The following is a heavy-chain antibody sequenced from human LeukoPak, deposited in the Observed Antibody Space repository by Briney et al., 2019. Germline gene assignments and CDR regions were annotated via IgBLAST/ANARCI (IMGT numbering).Heavy chain of an antibody. CDR2: ISSSGSTI. D-gene: IGHD3-3*01. V-gene: IGHV3-48*03. Sequence: GGSLRLSCAASGFTFSSYEMNWVRQAPGKGLEWVSYISSSGSTIYYADSVKGRFTISRDNAKNSLYLQMNSLRAEDTATYFCAKRLSFGVAIGDFDYWGQGTLVTVSS. CDR3: AKRLSFGVAIGDFDY. CDR1: GFTFSSYE. J-gene: IGHJ4*02.